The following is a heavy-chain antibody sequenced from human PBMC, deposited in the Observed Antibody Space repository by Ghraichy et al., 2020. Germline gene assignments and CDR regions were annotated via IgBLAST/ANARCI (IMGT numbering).Heavy chain of an antibody. CDR1: GGSFSGYY. V-gene: IGHV4-34*01. CDR3: ARAPAAIIYYYYGMDV. J-gene: IGHJ6*02. D-gene: IGHD2-2*01. CDR2: INHSGST. Sequence: SETLSLTCAVYGGSFSGYYWSWIRQPPGKGLEWIGEINHSGSTNYNPSLKSRVTISVDTSKNQFSLKLSSVTAADTAVYYCARAPAAIIYYYYGMDVWGQGTTVTVSS.